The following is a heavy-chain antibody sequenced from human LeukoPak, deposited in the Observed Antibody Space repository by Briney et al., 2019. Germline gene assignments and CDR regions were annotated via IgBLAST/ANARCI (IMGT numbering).Heavy chain of an antibody. D-gene: IGHD2-2*01. J-gene: IGHJ5*02. V-gene: IGHV1-69*05. Sequence: ASVKVSCKASGGTFSSYAISWVRQAPGQGLGWMGGIIPIFGTANYAQKFQGRVTITTDESTSTAYMELSSLISEDTAVYYCAREDYCSSTSCYGSWFDPWGQGTLVTVSS. CDR1: GGTFSSYA. CDR3: AREDYCSSTSCYGSWFDP. CDR2: IIPIFGTA.